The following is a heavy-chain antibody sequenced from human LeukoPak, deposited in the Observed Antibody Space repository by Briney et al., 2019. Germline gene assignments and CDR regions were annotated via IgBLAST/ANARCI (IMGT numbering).Heavy chain of an antibody. V-gene: IGHV3-30-3*01. Sequence: GGSLRLSCAASGFTFSSYAMHWVRQAPGKGLEWVAVISYDGSNKYYADSVKGRFTISRDNSKNTLYLQMNSLRAEDTAVYYCAKDDYGDYGAWFDPWGQGTLVTVSS. CDR1: GFTFSSYA. CDR3: AKDDYGDYGAWFDP. CDR2: ISYDGSNK. D-gene: IGHD4-17*01. J-gene: IGHJ5*02.